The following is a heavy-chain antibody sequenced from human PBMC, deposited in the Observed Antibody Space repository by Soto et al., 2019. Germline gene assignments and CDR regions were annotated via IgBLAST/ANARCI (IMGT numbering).Heavy chain of an antibody. V-gene: IGHV3-23*01. CDR2: ISGSAANT. Sequence: EVQLLESGGGLVQPGGSLRLSCAASGFTFSSYAMSWVRQAPGKGLEWVSAISGSAANTYYADSVKGRFTISRDNSKNTLYLQMNSLTAEDTAVYDCAKPTRGSSYNGFDPWGQGTLVTVSS. J-gene: IGHJ5*02. CDR1: GFTFSSYA. CDR3: AKPTRGSSYNGFDP. D-gene: IGHD3-10*01.